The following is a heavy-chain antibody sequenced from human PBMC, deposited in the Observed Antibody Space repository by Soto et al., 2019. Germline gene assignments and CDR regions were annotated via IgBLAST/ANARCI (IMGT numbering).Heavy chain of an antibody. J-gene: IGHJ4*02. D-gene: IGHD3-16*01. CDR3: WIYDYIWGSYTYYFDY. Sequence: ASVKVSCKASGYTFTSYGISWVRQAPGQGLEWMGWMNANSGNTGYAQKFQGRVTMTRNTSISTAYMELSSLRSEDTAVYYCWIYDYIWGSYTYYFDYWGQGTLVTVSS. CDR1: GYTFTSYG. CDR2: MNANSGNT. V-gene: IGHV1-8*02.